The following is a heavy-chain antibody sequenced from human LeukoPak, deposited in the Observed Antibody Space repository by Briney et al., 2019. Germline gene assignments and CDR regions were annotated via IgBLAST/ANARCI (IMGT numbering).Heavy chain of an antibody. V-gene: IGHV4-59*12. D-gene: IGHD3-16*01. CDR3: ARFLGSPFDY. CDR1: GGSISSYS. J-gene: IGHJ4*02. Sequence: SETLSLTCTVSGGSISSYSWSWIRQPPGKGLEWIGYIYYSGSTYYNPSLKSRVTISVDTSKNQFSLKLSSVTAADTAVYYCARFLGSPFDYWGQGTLVTVSS. CDR2: IYYSGST.